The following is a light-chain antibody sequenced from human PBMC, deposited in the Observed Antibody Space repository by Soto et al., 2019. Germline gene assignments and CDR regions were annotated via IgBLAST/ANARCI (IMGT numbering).Light chain of an antibody. J-gene: IGKJ1*01. Sequence: IVLTQSPGTLSLSPGESATLSCRASQTIGSSYLAWYQKRPGQAPRLLIYGGANRATGIPDRFSATGSETDFTLAISSLEPEDFAVYYCQQYRTPSQTFGQGTKVE. CDR1: QTIGSSY. CDR2: GGA. V-gene: IGKV3-20*01. CDR3: QQYRTPSQT.